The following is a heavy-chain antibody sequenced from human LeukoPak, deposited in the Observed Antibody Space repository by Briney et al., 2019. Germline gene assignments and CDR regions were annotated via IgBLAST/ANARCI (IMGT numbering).Heavy chain of an antibody. J-gene: IGHJ4*02. Sequence: PGRSLRLSCAASGFTFNTYAMSWVRQAPRKGLEWVSGIRGSGGGTHYADSVKGRFTVSRDNSKSTMYLQMNSLRVEDTAVYYCAKAGSGWYSFYFDFWGQGTLVTVSS. CDR3: AKAGSGWYSFYFDF. V-gene: IGHV3-23*01. CDR2: IRGSGGGT. D-gene: IGHD6-19*01. CDR1: GFTFNTYA.